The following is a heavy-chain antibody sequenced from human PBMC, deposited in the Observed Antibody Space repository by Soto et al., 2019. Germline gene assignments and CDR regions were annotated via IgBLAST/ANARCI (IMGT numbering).Heavy chain of an antibody. CDR3: AKASDVLRFLESYAAGPYGMEV. CDR1: GFTFSSYG. J-gene: IGHJ6*02. V-gene: IGHV3-30*18. D-gene: IGHD3-3*01. CDR2: ISNDGSNK. Sequence: SLRLSCAASGFTFSSYGMHWVRQAPGKGLEWVAVISNDGSNKYYADSVKGRFTISRDNSKNTLYLQMNSLRAEDTAVYFCAKASDVLRFLESYAAGPYGMEVWGQGPTVTVSS.